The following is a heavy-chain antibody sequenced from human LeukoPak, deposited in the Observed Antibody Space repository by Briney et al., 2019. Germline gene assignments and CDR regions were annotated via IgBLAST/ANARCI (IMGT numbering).Heavy chain of an antibody. CDR2: IYYSGST. CDR1: GGSISSSSYY. D-gene: IGHD1-26*01. Sequence: KPSETLSLTCTVSGGSISSSSYYWGWIRQPPGKGLEWIGSIYYSGSTYYNPSLKSRVTISVDTSKNQFSLKLSSVTAADTAVYYCARFSLAGAALDYWGQGTLVTVSS. V-gene: IGHV4-39*01. CDR3: ARFSLAGAALDY. J-gene: IGHJ4*02.